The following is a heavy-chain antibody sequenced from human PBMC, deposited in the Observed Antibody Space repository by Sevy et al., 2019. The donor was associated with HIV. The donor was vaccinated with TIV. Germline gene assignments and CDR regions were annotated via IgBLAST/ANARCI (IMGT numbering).Heavy chain of an antibody. CDR2: ISWDDDK. J-gene: IGHJ5*02. D-gene: IGHD3-10*01. Sequence: SGPTLVNPTQTLTLTCTFSGFSLTTNGVGVGWIRQPPGKALELLALISWDDDKRYRPSLKKRLTITKDTSKNQVVLTXTDMDPVDTATYYCAHSEYYYGSGSFYKRGGLFAPWGQGTLVTVSS. CDR3: AHSEYYYGSGSFYKRGGLFAP. V-gene: IGHV2-5*02. CDR1: GFSLTTNGVG.